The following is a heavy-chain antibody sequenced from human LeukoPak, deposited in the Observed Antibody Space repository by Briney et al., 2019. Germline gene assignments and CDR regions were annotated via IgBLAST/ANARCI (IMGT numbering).Heavy chain of an antibody. CDR1: GFIVSSTY. D-gene: IGHD2-21*02. J-gene: IGHJ4*02. CDR3: AKGDTDCTCPGY. CDR2: FERGGHT. V-gene: IGHV3-53*01. Sequence: PGGSLRLSCAASGFIVSSTYMSWVRQTPGKGLEWVSTFERGGHTAYADSVKGQFTISRDVSENTIYLQMNSLRVEDTAVYYCAKGDTDCTCPGYWGQGTLVTVSS.